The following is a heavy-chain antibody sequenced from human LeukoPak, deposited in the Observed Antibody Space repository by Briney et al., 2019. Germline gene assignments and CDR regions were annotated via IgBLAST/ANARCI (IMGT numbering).Heavy chain of an antibody. CDR1: GGSISSGDYY. J-gene: IGHJ4*02. V-gene: IGHV4-30-4*08. CDR2: IYYSGST. CDR3: AGITTVTTPYFDY. Sequence: SETLSLTCTVSGGSISSGDYYWSWIRQPPGKGLEWIGYIYYSGSTYYNPSLKSRVTISVDTSKNQFSLKLSSVTAADTAVYYCAGITTVTTPYFDYWGQGTLVTVSS. D-gene: IGHD4-17*01.